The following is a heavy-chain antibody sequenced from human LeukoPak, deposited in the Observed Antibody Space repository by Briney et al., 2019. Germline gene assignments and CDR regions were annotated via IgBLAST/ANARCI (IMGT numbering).Heavy chain of an antibody. Sequence: ASVKVSCKASGYTFTGYYIHWVRQAPGQGLEWMGWINPNSDGTKYTEKFQGRVTMTRDTSISTAYMEVSRLRSDDTAVYYCARAPPYNILTGYRLFDYWGQGTLVTVSS. CDR3: ARAPPYNILTGYRLFDY. D-gene: IGHD3-9*01. CDR2: INPNSDGT. J-gene: IGHJ4*02. CDR1: GYTFTGYY. V-gene: IGHV1-2*02.